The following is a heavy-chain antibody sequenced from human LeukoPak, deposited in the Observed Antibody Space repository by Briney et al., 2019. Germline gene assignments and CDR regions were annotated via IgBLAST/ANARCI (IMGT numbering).Heavy chain of an antibody. Sequence: SETLSLTCTVSGGSISSYYWSWIQQPPGKVLEWIGYIYYSGSTNYNPSLKSRVTISVDTSKNQFSLKPSSVTAADTAVYYCARDGAAAGIGLDYWGQGTLVTVSS. CDR2: IYYSGST. J-gene: IGHJ4*02. D-gene: IGHD6-13*01. CDR3: ARDGAAAGIGLDY. V-gene: IGHV4-59*01. CDR1: GGSISSYY.